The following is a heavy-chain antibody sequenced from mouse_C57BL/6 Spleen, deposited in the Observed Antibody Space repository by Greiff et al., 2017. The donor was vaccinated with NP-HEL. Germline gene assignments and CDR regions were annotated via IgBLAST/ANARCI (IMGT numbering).Heavy chain of an antibody. CDR1: GFTFSSYA. D-gene: IGHD2-5*01. CDR3: ARDSNWAMDY. Sequence: EVQRVESGGGLVKPGGSLKLSCAASGFTFSSYAMSWVRQTPEKRLEWVATISDGGSYTYYPDNVKGRFTISRDNAKNNLYLQMSHLKSEDTAMYYCARDSNWAMDYWGQGTSVTVSS. J-gene: IGHJ4*01. V-gene: IGHV5-4*01. CDR2: ISDGGSYT.